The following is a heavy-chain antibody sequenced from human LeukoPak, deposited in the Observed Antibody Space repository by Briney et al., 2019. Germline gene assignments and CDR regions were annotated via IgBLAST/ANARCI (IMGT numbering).Heavy chain of an antibody. V-gene: IGHV3-13*01. CDR3: ARGPPRGKYYYMDV. CDR2: IGTVSDT. D-gene: IGHD1-1*01. Sequence: GESLRLSCAASGFTFSSFDMHWVRQPTGQGLEWVSTIGTVSDTYYPGSVEGRFTLSRDNAKNSLYLQMNSLTAGDTAVYYCARGPPRGKYYYMDVWGKGTTVTVSS. CDR1: GFTFSSFD. J-gene: IGHJ6*03.